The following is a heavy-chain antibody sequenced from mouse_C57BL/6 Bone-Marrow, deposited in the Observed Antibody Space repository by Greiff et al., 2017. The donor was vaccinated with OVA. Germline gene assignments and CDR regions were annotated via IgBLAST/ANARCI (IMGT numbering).Heavy chain of an antibody. D-gene: IGHD1-1*01. J-gene: IGHJ2*01. CDR2: INPYNGGT. CDR3: AARPYYGSSYCFDY. CDR1: GYTFTDYY. V-gene: IGHV1-19*01. Sequence: VQLQQSGPVLVKPGASVKMSCKASGYTFTDYYMNWVKQSHGKSLEWIGVINPYNGGTSYNQKFKGKATLTVDKSSSTAYMELNSLTSEDSAVYYCAARPYYGSSYCFDYWGQGTTLTVSS.